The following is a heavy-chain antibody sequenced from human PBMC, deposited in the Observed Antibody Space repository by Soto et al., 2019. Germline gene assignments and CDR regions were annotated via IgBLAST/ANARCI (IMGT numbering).Heavy chain of an antibody. CDR1: GFTFSSYA. CDR2: ISGSGGST. V-gene: IGHV3-23*01. J-gene: IGHJ4*02. Sequence: EVQLLESGGGLVQPGGSLRLSCAASAASGFTFSSYAMSWVRQAPGKGLEWVSAISGSGGSTYYADSVKGRFTISRDKSKNTLYLQMNSLRAEDTAVYYCAKDRTHIVGVTSFDYWGQGTLVTVSS. D-gene: IGHD2-21*02. CDR3: AKDRTHIVGVTSFDY.